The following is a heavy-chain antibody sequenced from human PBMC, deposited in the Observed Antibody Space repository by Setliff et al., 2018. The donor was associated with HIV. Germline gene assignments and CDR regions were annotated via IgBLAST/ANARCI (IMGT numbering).Heavy chain of an antibody. D-gene: IGHD6-19*01. CDR1: GYTFTRFY. Sequence: ASVKVSCKASGYTFTRFYIHWVRQAPGQTPECMGILNPTGGSTTYAQKFQGRLTMTRDTSTSTAYMELSSLTSDDTAVYYCATAREHWLSEGGFDYWGQGTLVTVSS. CDR3: ATAREHWLSEGGFDY. V-gene: IGHV1-46*01. CDR2: LNPTGGST. J-gene: IGHJ4*02.